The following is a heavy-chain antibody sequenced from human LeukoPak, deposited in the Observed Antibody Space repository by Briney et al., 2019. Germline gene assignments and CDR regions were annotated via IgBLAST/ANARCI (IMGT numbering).Heavy chain of an antibody. J-gene: IGHJ5*02. CDR3: ARGRGYSYSWFDP. D-gene: IGHD5-18*01. CDR2: INPNSGVT. Sequence: ASVKVSCKASEYTFVGHYMHWVRQAPGQGLEWMGWINPNSGVTTYAQKFQGRVTMTRDTSISTAYMKVSRLSSDDTAVYYCARGRGYSYSWFDPWGQGTLVTVSS. CDR1: EYTFVGHY. V-gene: IGHV1-2*02.